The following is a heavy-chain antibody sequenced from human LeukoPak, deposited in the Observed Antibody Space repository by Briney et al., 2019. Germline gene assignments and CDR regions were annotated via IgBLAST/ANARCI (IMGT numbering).Heavy chain of an antibody. V-gene: IGHV3-7*01. CDR2: VKQDGSEK. CDR3: ARALDSSSSRYQPFEY. CDR1: GFTLTSYW. J-gene: IGHJ4*02. Sequence: PGGSLRLSCAASGFTLTSYWMSWVRLAPRKGLEWVANVKQDGSEKYYVDSVKGRFTISRDNAKNSLYLQMNSLRAEDTAVYYCARALDSSSSRYQPFEYWGQGTLVTVSS. D-gene: IGHD2-2*01.